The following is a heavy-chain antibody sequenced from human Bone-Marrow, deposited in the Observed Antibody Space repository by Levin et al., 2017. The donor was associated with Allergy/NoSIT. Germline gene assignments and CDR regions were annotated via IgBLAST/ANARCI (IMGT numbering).Heavy chain of an antibody. CDR3: ARQLGNFWSGYNYFDY. D-gene: IGHD3-3*01. Sequence: GGSLRLSCAASGFTFSSYEMNWVRQAPGKGLEWVSYISSSGSTIYYADSVKGRFTISRDNAKTSLYLQMNRLRAEDTAVYYCARQLGNFWSGYNYFDYWGQGTLVTVSS. J-gene: IGHJ4*02. CDR1: GFTFSSYE. V-gene: IGHV3-48*03. CDR2: ISSSGSTI.